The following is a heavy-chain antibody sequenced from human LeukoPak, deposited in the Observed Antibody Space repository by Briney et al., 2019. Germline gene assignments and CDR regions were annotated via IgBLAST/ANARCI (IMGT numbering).Heavy chain of an antibody. CDR2: ISSSSTYI. D-gene: IGHD3-22*01. CDR1: GFTFNSYN. J-gene: IGHJ2*01. V-gene: IGHV3-21*01. Sequence: QAGGSLRLSCAASGFTFNSYNMNWVRQAPGKGLEWVSSISSSSTYIYYADSVKGRFTISRDNAKNSLYLQMNSLRAEDTAVYYCARHYDSSGYYYEPENYWYFDLWGRGTLVTVSS. CDR3: ARHYDSSGYYYEPENYWYFDL.